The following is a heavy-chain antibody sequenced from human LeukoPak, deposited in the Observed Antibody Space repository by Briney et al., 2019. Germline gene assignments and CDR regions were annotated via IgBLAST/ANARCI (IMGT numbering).Heavy chain of an antibody. V-gene: IGHV4-59*01. CDR1: GGSISSYY. Sequence: SETLSLTCTVSGGSISSYYWSWIRQPPGKGLEWIGYIYYSGSTNYNPSLKSRVTVSVDTSKNQFSLKLSSATAADTAVYYCARFRVDCSGGSCYGMLDYWGQGTLVTVSS. CDR2: IYYSGST. D-gene: IGHD2-15*01. CDR3: ARFRVDCSGGSCYGMLDY. J-gene: IGHJ4*02.